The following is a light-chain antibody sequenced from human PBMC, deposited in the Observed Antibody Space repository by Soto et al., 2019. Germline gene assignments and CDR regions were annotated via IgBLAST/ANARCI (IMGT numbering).Light chain of an antibody. CDR2: EVN. CDR1: SSDVGGYNL. CDR3: SSYASGNNLV. V-gene: IGLV2-8*01. J-gene: IGLJ2*01. Sequence: QSVLTQPPSASGSPGQSVTISCTGTSSDVGGYNLVSWYQQHPGKAPKLMIYEVNKRPSGVPDRFSGSKSGNTASLTVSGLKAEDEGDYDCSSYASGNNLVFGGGTKVTVL.